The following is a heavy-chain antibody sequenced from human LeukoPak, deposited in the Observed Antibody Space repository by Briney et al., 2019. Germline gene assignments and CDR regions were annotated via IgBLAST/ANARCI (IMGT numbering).Heavy chain of an antibody. CDR2: IYYSGST. CDR3: ARIPNAGGRNY. CDR1: GGSISSYY. Sequence: PSETLSLTCTVSGGSISSYYWSWIRQPPGKGLEWIGYIYYSGSTNYNPSLKSRVTISVDTSKNQFSHKLSSVTPADTAVYYYARIPNAGGRNYWGQGTLVTVSS. J-gene: IGHJ4*02. D-gene: IGHD3-16*01. V-gene: IGHV4-59*01.